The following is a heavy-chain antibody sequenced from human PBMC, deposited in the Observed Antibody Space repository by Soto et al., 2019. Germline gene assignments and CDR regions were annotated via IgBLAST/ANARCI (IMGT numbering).Heavy chain of an antibody. J-gene: IGHJ6*02. CDR3: ARGWSRDGYHRWVYYYYGMDV. V-gene: IGHV4-34*01. CDR2: INHSGST. D-gene: IGHD5-12*01. CDR1: GGSFSGYD. Sequence: ETVPLTCAVYGGSFSGYDWSWIRKPPGKGLEWIGEINHSGSTNYNPSLKSRVTISVDTSKNQFSLKLSSVTAADTAVYYCARGWSRDGYHRWVYYYYGMDVWGQGTTVTVSS.